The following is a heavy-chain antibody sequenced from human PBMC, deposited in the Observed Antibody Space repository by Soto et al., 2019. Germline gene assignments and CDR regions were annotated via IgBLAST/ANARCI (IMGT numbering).Heavy chain of an antibody. CDR2: ISWNGAAT. J-gene: IGHJ4*02. Sequence: EAQLVESGGGLVQPGRSLRLSCVASGFTFDDYAINWVRQAPGKGLEWVSGISWNGAATGYADSVKGRFTISRDNAKKSQYLKMSSLRTEDTAIYYCANLLLDGSEFDCWGQGTLVTVSS. V-gene: IGHV3-9*01. CDR3: ANLLLDGSEFDC. CDR1: GFTFDDYA. D-gene: IGHD3-10*01.